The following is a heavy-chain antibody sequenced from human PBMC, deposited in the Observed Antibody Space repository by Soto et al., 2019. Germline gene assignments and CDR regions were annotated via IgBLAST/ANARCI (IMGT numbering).Heavy chain of an antibody. V-gene: IGHV3-23*01. J-gene: IGHJ4*02. CDR3: ARRGSGSYYDF. D-gene: IGHD1-26*01. CDR2: ISGSGGST. CDR1: GFTFSSYA. Sequence: EVQLLESGGGLVQPGGSLRLSCAASGFTFSSYAMRWVRQAPVKGLEWVSAISGSGGSTYYADSEKGRFTISRDNSKNTLDLQMNSLRDEDPAVYYCARRGSGSYYDFWGQGTLVTVSS.